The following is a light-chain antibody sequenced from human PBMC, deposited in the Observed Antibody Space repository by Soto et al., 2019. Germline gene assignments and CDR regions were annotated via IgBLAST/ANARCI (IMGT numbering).Light chain of an antibody. CDR3: SSYTSSSTLSYV. Sequence: QCVLTQPASVSGSPGQSITISCTGTSSDVGGYNYVSWYQQHPGKAPKLMIYDVSNRPSGVSNRFSGSKSGNTASLTISGLQAEDEADYYCSSYTSSSTLSYVFGTGTKVTVL. J-gene: IGLJ1*01. CDR1: SSDVGGYNY. CDR2: DVS. V-gene: IGLV2-14*01.